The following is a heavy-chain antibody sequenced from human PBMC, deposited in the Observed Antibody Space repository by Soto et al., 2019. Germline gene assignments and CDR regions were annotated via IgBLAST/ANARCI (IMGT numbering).Heavy chain of an antibody. CDR1: GFTFSSYA. J-gene: IGHJ6*02. CDR2: ISSNGGST. Sequence: GGSLRLSCSASGFTFSSYAMHWVRQAPGKGLEYVSAISSNGGSTYYADSVKGRFNISRDNSKNTLYLQMSSLRAEDTAVYYCVRINYYDSSGYYYYYGMDVWGQGTTVTVSS. CDR3: VRINYYDSSGYYYYYGMDV. D-gene: IGHD3-22*01. V-gene: IGHV3-64D*08.